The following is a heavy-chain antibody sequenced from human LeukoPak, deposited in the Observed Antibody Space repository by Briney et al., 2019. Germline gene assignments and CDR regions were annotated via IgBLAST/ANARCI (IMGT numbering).Heavy chain of an antibody. D-gene: IGHD2-2*01. J-gene: IGHJ4*02. CDR3: ARDKSSSTNLLDY. Sequence: GRSLRLSCAASGFTFSNYAMHWVRQAPGKGLEWVAVISYDGSNKYYADSVKGRFTISRDNSKNTLYLQMNSLRAEDTAVYYCARDKSSSTNLLDYWGQGTLVTVSS. V-gene: IGHV3-30*04. CDR2: ISYDGSNK. CDR1: GFTFSNYA.